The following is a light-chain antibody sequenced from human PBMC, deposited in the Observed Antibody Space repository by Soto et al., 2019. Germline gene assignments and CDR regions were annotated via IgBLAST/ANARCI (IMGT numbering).Light chain of an antibody. CDR1: QSVNSRY. CDR3: QQYGSTPRT. J-gene: IGKJ1*01. Sequence: EIVLTQATGTLSLSPGESAILSCRASQSVNSRYLAWYQQKAGQAPRLLIYGASSRATGIPDRFSGSGSGTDFTLTISRLEPEDFAVYYCQQYGSTPRTFGQGTEVDI. CDR2: GAS. V-gene: IGKV3-20*01.